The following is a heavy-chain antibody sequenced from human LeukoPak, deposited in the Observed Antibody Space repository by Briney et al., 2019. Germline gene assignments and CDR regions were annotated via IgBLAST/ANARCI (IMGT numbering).Heavy chain of an antibody. CDR3: ARRNVGTWWSFDS. V-gene: IGHV3-7*01. Sequence: GGSLRLSCAASGFTFSSYWMSWVRQAPGKGLEWVANIKDDGSQKNYIDSVKGRFTISRDNAKASLFLQMNSLSSEDTAVYYCARRNVGTWWSFDSWGQGTLVTVSS. CDR1: GFTFSSYW. CDR2: IKDDGSQK. D-gene: IGHD2-15*01. J-gene: IGHJ4*02.